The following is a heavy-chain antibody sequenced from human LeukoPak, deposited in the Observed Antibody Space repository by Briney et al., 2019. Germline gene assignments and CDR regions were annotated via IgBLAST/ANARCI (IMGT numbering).Heavy chain of an antibody. J-gene: IGHJ4*02. CDR1: GYTFTSYY. V-gene: IGHV1-46*01. CDR2: INPSGGST. Sequence: ASVKVSCKASGYTFTSYYMHWVRQAPGQGLEWMGIINPSGGSTSYAQKFQGRVTMTRDMSTSTAYMELSSLRSEDTAVYYCARVKGYCGGDCYLGYWGQGTLVTVSS. D-gene: IGHD2-21*02. CDR3: ARVKGYCGGDCYLGY.